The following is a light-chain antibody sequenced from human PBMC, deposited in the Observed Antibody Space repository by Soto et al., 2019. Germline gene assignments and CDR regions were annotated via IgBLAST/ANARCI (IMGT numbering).Light chain of an antibody. CDR2: GAS. CDR1: QGISNF. J-gene: IGKJ1*01. V-gene: IGKV1-27*01. Sequence: DIQMTQSPSSLSASVGDRVTITSRASQGISNFLAWYQQKPGKVPTLLIYGASTLHSGVPSRFGGSGSGTDFTLTISSLQPEDVATYYCQTYKTAPWTFGPGTKVEIK. CDR3: QTYKTAPWT.